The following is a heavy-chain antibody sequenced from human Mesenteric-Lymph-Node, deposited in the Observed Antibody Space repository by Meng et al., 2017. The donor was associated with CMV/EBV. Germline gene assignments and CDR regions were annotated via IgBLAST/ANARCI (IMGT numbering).Heavy chain of an antibody. Sequence: SETLSLTCTVSGGSISSGAYYWSWIRQPPGKGLEWIGYIHYSGGTYYNPSLKTRLTISVDTSKKQFSLKLSSVTAADTAVYYCVRVDACSSTSCFDGYFAYWGQGTLVTVSS. CDR1: GGSISSGAYY. J-gene: IGHJ4*02. V-gene: IGHV4-30-4*08. D-gene: IGHD2-2*01. CDR3: VRVDACSSTSCFDGYFAY. CDR2: IHYSGGT.